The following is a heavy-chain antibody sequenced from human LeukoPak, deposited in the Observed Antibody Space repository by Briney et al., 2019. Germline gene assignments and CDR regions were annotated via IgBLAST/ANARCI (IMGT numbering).Heavy chain of an antibody. V-gene: IGHV1-46*01. CDR2: INPSGGST. Sequence: ASVKVSCKASGYTFTSYYMHWVRQAPGQGLEWMGIINPSGGSTSYAQKFQGRVTMTRDTSTSTVYMELSSLRSEDTAVYYYARAPTGTYHFDYWGQGTLVTVSS. CDR3: ARAPTGTYHFDY. CDR1: GYTFTSYY. J-gene: IGHJ4*02. D-gene: IGHD1-1*01.